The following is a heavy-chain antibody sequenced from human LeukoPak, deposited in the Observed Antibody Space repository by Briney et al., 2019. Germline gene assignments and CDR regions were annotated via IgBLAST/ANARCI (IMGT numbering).Heavy chain of an antibody. J-gene: IGHJ4*02. CDR1: GGSISSSSYY. V-gene: IGHV4-39*01. D-gene: IGHD6-13*01. CDR2: IYYSGST. Sequence: SETLSLTCTVSGGSISSSSYYWGWIRQPPGKGLEWIGSIYYSGSTYYNPSLKSRVTISVDTSKNQFSLKLGSVTAADTAVYYCARQKRQQLSDYWGQGTLVTVSS. CDR3: ARQKRQQLSDY.